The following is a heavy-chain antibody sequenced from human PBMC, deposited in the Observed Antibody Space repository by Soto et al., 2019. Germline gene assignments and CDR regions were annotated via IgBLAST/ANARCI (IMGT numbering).Heavy chain of an antibody. CDR3: AASIFYYGMDV. Sequence: SGESLKISCKGSGYTFTNYWIGWVRQMPGKGLEWMGIIYPGDSDTKYNPSFQGQVTISAGKSITTTYLQWSSLKASDTAIYYCAASIFYYGMDVWGQGTTVTVSS. V-gene: IGHV5-51*01. CDR2: IYPGDSDT. CDR1: GYTFTNYW. J-gene: IGHJ6*02.